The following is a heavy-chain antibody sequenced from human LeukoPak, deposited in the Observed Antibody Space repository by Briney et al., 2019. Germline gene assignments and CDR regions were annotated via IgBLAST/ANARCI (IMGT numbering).Heavy chain of an antibody. CDR1: GFTFSDYY. CDR3: AKSGYSSSWIIFIDFDY. V-gene: IGHV3-11*04. CDR2: ISSSGSTI. J-gene: IGHJ4*02. D-gene: IGHD6-13*01. Sequence: GGSLRLSCAASGFTFSDYYMSWIRQAPGKGLEWVSYISSSGSTIYYADSVKGRFTISRDNAKNSLYLQMNSLRAEDTAVYYCAKSGYSSSWIIFIDFDYWGQGTLVTVS.